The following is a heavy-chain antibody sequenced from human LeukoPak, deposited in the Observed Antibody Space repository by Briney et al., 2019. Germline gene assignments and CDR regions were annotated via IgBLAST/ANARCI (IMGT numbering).Heavy chain of an antibody. CDR1: GGSISSYY. D-gene: IGHD3-10*01. Sequence: SETLSLTCTVSGGSISSYYWSWIRQPPGKGLEWIWYIYYSGSTNYHPSLKSRVTISVDTSKNQFSLKLSSVTAADTAVYYCARDAGGSGRHYYYGMDVWGQGTTVTVSS. CDR3: ARDAGGSGRHYYYGMDV. J-gene: IGHJ6*02. V-gene: IGHV4-59*01. CDR2: IYYSGST.